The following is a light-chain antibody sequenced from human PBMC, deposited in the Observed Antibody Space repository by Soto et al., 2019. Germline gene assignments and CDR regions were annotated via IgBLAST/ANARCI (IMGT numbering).Light chain of an antibody. V-gene: IGKV1D-13*01. CDR2: AAS. CDR1: QGLNSN. CDR3: QQSSNYFT. Sequence: AIQLTQSPSSLSASVGDRVPITCRASQGLNSNLAWYQQKPGKAPKLLMYAASTLQKGVPSRFSGNGSGTDFTLTISSLQPEDFATYYCQQSSNYFTFGPGTKVDI. J-gene: IGKJ3*01.